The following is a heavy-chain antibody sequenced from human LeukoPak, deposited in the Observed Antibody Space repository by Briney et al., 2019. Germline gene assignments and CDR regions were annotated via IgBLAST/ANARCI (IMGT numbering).Heavy chain of an antibody. CDR2: IRGKAYGGTT. CDR3: AKSVDGYSRFGY. J-gene: IGHJ4*02. D-gene: IGHD5-24*01. CDR1: GFTFGAYA. Sequence: PGGSLRLSCTASGFTFGAYAMSWGPQGPGKGLEWVAFIRGKAYGGTTDYAASVKGRFTISRADSKSIAYLKMNSVRAEDTAVYYCAKSVDGYSRFGYWGQGTLVTVSS. V-gene: IGHV3-49*04.